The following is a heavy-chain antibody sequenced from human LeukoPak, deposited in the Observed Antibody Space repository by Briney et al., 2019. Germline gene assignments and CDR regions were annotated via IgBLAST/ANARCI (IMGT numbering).Heavy chain of an antibody. CDR2: IIPIFGTA. CDR1: GYTFTGYY. V-gene: IGHV1-69*05. Sequence: ASVKVSCKASGYTFTGYYMHWVRQAPGQGLEWMGGIIPIFGTANYAQKFQGRVTITTDESTSTAYMELSSLRSEDTAVYYCARIDYSNAFDIWGQGTVVTVSS. J-gene: IGHJ3*02. D-gene: IGHD4-11*01. CDR3: ARIDYSNAFDI.